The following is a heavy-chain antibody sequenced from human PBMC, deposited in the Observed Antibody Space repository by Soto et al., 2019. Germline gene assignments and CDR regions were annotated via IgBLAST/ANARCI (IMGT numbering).Heavy chain of an antibody. CDR1: GFTFDDYA. J-gene: IGHJ3*02. CDR3: AKGVYCSSTSCSDAFDI. D-gene: IGHD2-2*01. Sequence: EVQLVESGGGLVQPGRSLRLSCAASGFTFDDYAMHWVRQAPGKGLEWVSGISWNSGSIGYADSVKGRFTISRDNAKNSLYLQMNSLRAEDTALYYCAKGVYCSSTSCSDAFDIWGQGTMVTVSS. CDR2: ISWNSGSI. V-gene: IGHV3-9*01.